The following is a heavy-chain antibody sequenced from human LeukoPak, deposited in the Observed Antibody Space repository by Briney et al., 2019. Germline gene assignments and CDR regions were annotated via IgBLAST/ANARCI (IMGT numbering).Heavy chain of an antibody. CDR1: GGSFSGYY. Sequence: EPSETLSLTCAVYGGSFSGYYWSWIRQPPGKGLEWIGEINHSGSTNYNPSLKSRVTISVDTSKNQFSLKLSSVTAADTAVYYCARDVLRYYFDSWGQGTLVTVSS. V-gene: IGHV4-34*01. CDR3: ARDVLRYYFDS. D-gene: IGHD2-8*02. CDR2: INHSGST. J-gene: IGHJ4*02.